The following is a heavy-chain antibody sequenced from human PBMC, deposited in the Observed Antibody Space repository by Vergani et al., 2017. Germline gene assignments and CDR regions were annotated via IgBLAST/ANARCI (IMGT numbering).Heavy chain of an antibody. Sequence: QVQLVQSGAEVKKPGASVKVSCKASGYTFTSYGISWVRQAPGQGLEWMGWISAYNGNTNYAQKLQGRVTMTTDTSTSTAYMELRSLRFDDTAVYYFAIDPTVLTIVGVVTKNRYNWFDPWGQGTLVTVSS. V-gene: IGHV1-18*01. D-gene: IGHD3-3*01. CDR1: GYTFTSYG. J-gene: IGHJ5*02. CDR3: AIDPTVLTIVGVVTKNRYNWFDP. CDR2: ISAYNGNT.